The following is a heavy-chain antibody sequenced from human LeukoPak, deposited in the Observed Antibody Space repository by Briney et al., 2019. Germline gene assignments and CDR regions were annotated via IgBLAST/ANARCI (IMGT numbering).Heavy chain of an antibody. CDR3: ARQWGGYTSMSIYWYFDL. J-gene: IGHJ2*01. CDR1: GGSISSSSYY. D-gene: IGHD5-12*01. Sequence: PSETLSLTCTVSGGSISSSSYYWGWIRQPPGKGLEWIGSIYYSGSTYYNPSLKSRVTISVDTSKNQFSLKLSSVTAADTAVYYCARQWGGYTSMSIYWYFDLWGRGTLVTVSS. CDR2: IYYSGST. V-gene: IGHV4-39*01.